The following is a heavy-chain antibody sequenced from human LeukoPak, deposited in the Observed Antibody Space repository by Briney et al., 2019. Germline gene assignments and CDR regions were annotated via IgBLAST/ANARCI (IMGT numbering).Heavy chain of an antibody. D-gene: IGHD2-2*01. V-gene: IGHV3-74*01. Sequence: GGSLRLSCAASGNYWMHWVRQAPGKRLVRVSHINSDGSWTSYADSVKGRFTISKDNAKNTVYLQMNNLRAEDTAAYYCVSFYETYWGRGTLVTVSS. CDR2: INSDGSWT. CDR3: VSFYETY. CDR1: GNYW. J-gene: IGHJ4*02.